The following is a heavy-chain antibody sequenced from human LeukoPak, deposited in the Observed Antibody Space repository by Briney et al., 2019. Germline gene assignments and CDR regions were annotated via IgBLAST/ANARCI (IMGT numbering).Heavy chain of an antibody. D-gene: IGHD5-18*01. CDR3: AKASTMNSYDDFDY. J-gene: IGHJ4*02. V-gene: IGHV3-23*01. CDR2: ITGSGGRT. Sequence: GGSLRLSCAASGFTFTSCGMSWVRQAPGKGLQWVATITGSGGRTWYADSVKGRFTISRDNSKNTLYLQMNSLRAEDTAVYYCAKASTMNSYDDFDYWGQGTLVTVSS. CDR1: GFTFTSCG.